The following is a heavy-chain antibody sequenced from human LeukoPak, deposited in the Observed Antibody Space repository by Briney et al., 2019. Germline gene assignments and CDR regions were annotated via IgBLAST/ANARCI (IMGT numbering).Heavy chain of an antibody. J-gene: IGHJ4*02. D-gene: IGHD2-15*01. CDR1: GFTFSSYA. Sequence: GGSLRLSCAASGFTFSSYAMSWVRQAPGKGLEWVSAISGSGGSTYYADSVKSRFTISRDNSKNTLYLQMNSLRAEDTAVYYCANSAILLGYCSGGSCYGTDYWGQGTLVTVSS. CDR3: ANSAILLGYCSGGSCYGTDY. CDR2: ISGSGGST. V-gene: IGHV3-23*01.